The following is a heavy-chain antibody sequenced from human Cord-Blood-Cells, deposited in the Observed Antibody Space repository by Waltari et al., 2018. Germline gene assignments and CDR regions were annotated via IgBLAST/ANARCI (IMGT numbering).Heavy chain of an antibody. CDR3: ARVPGGGSSWYYYYYGMDV. Sequence: QVQLVQSGAEVKKPGASVKVSCKASGYTFTSYGISWVRTAPAHGLEWMGWIRAYNCNTNYAQKLQGRVTMTTDTSTSTAYMELRSLRSDDTAVYYCARVPGGGSSWYYYYYGMDVWGQGTTVTVSS. V-gene: IGHV1-18*01. J-gene: IGHJ6*02. D-gene: IGHD6-13*01. CDR2: IRAYNCNT. CDR1: GYTFTSYG.